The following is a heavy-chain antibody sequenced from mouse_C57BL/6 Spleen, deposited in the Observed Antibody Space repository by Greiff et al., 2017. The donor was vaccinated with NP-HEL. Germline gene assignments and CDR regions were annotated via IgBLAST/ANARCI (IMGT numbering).Heavy chain of an antibody. D-gene: IGHD2-2*01. CDR2: IDPSDSYT. CDR1: GYTFTSYW. CDR3: ARGYDGGGFAY. J-gene: IGHJ3*01. Sequence: QVQLQQPGAELVKPGASVKLSCKASGYTFTSYWMQWVKQRPGQGLEWIGEIDPSDSYTNYNQKFKGKATLTVDTSSSTAYMQLSSLTSEDSAVYYCARGYDGGGFAYWGQGTLVTVSA. V-gene: IGHV1-50*01.